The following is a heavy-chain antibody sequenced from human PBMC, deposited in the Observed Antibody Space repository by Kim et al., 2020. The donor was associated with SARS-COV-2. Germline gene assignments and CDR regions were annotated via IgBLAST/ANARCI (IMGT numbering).Heavy chain of an antibody. CDR2: ISYDGSNK. Sequence: GGSLRLSCAASGFTFSSYAMHWVRQAPGKGLEWVAVISYDGSNKYYADSVKGRFTISRDNSKNTLYLQMNSLRAEDTAVYYCARDFYRGQQHLYGMDVWGQGTTVTVSS. J-gene: IGHJ6*02. CDR1: GFTFSSYA. D-gene: IGHD6-13*01. V-gene: IGHV3-30-3*01. CDR3: ARDFYRGQQHLYGMDV.